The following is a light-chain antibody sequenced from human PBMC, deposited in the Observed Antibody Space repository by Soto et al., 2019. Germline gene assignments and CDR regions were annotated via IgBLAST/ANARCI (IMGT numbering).Light chain of an antibody. J-gene: IGKJ1*01. CDR1: QSVSSNY. CDR3: QQYGSSPRT. CDR2: GAS. V-gene: IGKV3-20*01. Sequence: EIVLTQSLGTLSLSPWERATLSCRASQSVSSNYLAWYQQKPGQAPRLLIYGASSRATGIPDRFSGSGSGTDFTLTISRLEPEDFAVYYCQQYGSSPRTFGQGTKVEIK.